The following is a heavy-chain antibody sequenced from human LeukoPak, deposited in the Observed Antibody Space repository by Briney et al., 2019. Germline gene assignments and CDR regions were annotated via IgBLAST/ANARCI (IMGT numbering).Heavy chain of an antibody. V-gene: IGHV4-4*09. D-gene: IGHD1-20*01. J-gene: IGHJ3*02. Sequence: PSETLSLTCSVSDDSISNYYWRWIRQSPGKGLEWIGYISAGGGTNYSPPLKSRVTISLDTSMNYFSLKLRSVTAADSAVYYCARLEGITSTTMGAFDIWGQGTMATVSS. CDR3: ARLEGITSTTMGAFDI. CDR2: ISAGGGT. CDR1: DDSISNYY.